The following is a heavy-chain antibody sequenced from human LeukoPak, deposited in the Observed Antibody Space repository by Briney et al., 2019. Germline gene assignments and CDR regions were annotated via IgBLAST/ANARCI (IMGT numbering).Heavy chain of an antibody. CDR1: GYTFTSYY. D-gene: IGHD1-26*01. J-gene: IGHJ4*02. CDR2: INPSGGST. CDR3: AGSGGFYYFDY. Sequence: ASVKVSCXASGYTFTSYYFHWVRQAPGQRLEWMGIINPSGGSTTYAQKFQGKITMTTDTSTSTVYMELSSLRSEDTAVYYCAGSGGFYYFDYWGQGTLVTVSS. V-gene: IGHV1-46*01.